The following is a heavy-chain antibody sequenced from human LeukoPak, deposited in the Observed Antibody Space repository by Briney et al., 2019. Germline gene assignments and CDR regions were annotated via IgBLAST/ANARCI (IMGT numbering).Heavy chain of an antibody. Sequence: PGRSLRLSCAASGFTFSTHGMYWVRQAPGKGLDWVAVIWYDGSNKYYADSVKGRFTISRDNSKNTLHLQMNSLRAEDTAVYYCAKDSNPAGYYYMDVWGKGTTVTVSS. D-gene: IGHD1-14*01. CDR1: GFTFSTHG. V-gene: IGHV3-33*06. CDR2: IWYDGSNK. J-gene: IGHJ6*03. CDR3: AKDSNPAGYYYMDV.